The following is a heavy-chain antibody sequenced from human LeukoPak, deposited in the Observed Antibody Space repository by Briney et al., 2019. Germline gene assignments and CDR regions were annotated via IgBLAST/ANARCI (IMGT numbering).Heavy chain of an antibody. Sequence: ASVKVSCKASGYTFNSYGISWVRQAPGQGLEWIGWISAYNGNTNYAQKLQGRVTMTTDTSTSTAYMELRSLRSDDAAVYYCASARAGYFDWLLNYWGQGTLVTVSS. CDR1: GYTFNSYG. CDR3: ASARAGYFDWLLNY. J-gene: IGHJ4*02. D-gene: IGHD3-9*01. CDR2: ISAYNGNT. V-gene: IGHV1-18*01.